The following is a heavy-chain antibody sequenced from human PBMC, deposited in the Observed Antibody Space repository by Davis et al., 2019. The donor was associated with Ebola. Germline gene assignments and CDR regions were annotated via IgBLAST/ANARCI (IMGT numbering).Heavy chain of an antibody. J-gene: IGHJ6*02. CDR3: ASFPRFPGYYYYGMDV. CDR2: INHSGST. V-gene: IGHV4-34*01. CDR1: SLSFGGYY. Sequence: SQTLSLACPLYSLSFGGYYCSWILQPPGQRLEWIGEINHSGSTNYNPSLKSRVTISVDTSKNQFSLKLSSVTAADTAVYYCASFPRFPGYYYYGMDVWGQGTTVTVSS. D-gene: IGHD1-14*01.